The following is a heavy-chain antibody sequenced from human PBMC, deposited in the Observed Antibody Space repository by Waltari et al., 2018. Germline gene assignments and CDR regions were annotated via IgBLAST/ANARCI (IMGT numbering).Heavy chain of an antibody. Sequence: QVQLVQSGAEVKKPGASVKVSCKASGYTFTGYYMHWVRQAPGQGLEWMGWINPNSGGTNYAQKFQGRVTMTRDTSISTAYMELSRLRSDDTAVYYCARDIAARHPQPRSTFDYWGQGTLVTVSS. CDR2: INPNSGGT. D-gene: IGHD6-6*01. CDR1: GYTFTGYY. CDR3: ARDIAARHPQPRSTFDY. V-gene: IGHV1-2*02. J-gene: IGHJ4*02.